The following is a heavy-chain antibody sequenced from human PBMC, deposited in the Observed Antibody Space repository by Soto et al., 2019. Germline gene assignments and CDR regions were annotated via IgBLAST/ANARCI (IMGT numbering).Heavy chain of an antibody. Sequence: PSQTLSLTCAISGDSVSSNSAAWNWIRQSPSRGLEWLGRTYYRSKWYNDYAVSVKSRITINPDTSKNQFSLQLNSVTPEDTAVYYCARATLLWELSIGYYYYYGMDVWGQGTKVTVSS. CDR1: GDSVSSNSAA. CDR3: ARATLLWELSIGYYYYYGMDV. D-gene: IGHD1-26*01. CDR2: TYYRSKWYN. V-gene: IGHV6-1*01. J-gene: IGHJ6*02.